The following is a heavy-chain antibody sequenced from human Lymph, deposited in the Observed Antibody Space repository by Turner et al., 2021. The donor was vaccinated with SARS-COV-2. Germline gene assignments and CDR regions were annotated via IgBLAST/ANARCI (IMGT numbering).Heavy chain of an antibody. J-gene: IGHJ6*02. CDR3: ARSNGQYSYYGMDI. CDR1: GFTFSDYY. CDR2: ISSSSIHT. V-gene: IGHV3-11*06. Sequence: QVQLVESGGGLVKPGGSLRPSCAASGFTFSDYYMSWIRQAPGKGLEWVSYISSSSIHTNYADSVKGRFTISRDNAKNSLYLQVNSLRAEDTAVYYCARSNGQYSYYGMDIWGQGTTVTVSS.